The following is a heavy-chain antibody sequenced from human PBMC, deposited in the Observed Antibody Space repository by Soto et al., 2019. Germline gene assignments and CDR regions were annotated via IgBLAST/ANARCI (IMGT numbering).Heavy chain of an antibody. Sequence: SETVSLTCTVSGGSIRSYYWSWIRQPPGKGLEWIGYIYYSGSTNYNPSLKSRVTISVDTSKNQFSLKLSSVTAADTAVYYCARQNYDILTGYLPWFDPWGQGTLVT. CDR2: IYYSGST. CDR3: ARQNYDILTGYLPWFDP. J-gene: IGHJ5*02. D-gene: IGHD3-9*01. CDR1: GGSIRSYY. V-gene: IGHV4-59*08.